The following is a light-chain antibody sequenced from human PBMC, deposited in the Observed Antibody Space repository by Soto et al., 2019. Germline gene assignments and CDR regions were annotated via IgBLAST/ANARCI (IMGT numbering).Light chain of an antibody. CDR1: SSDVGSYYP. CDR2: EVN. J-gene: IGLJ1*01. V-gene: IGLV2-23*02. CDR3: CSYAGDTTFFV. Sequence: QSALTQPASMSGSPGQSITISCTGTSSDVGSYYPVSWFQQHPGKAPKLIIYEVNKLPSGVSDRFSGSKSGNTASLTISGLQAADEAEYYCCSYAGDTTFFVFGTGTKVTVL.